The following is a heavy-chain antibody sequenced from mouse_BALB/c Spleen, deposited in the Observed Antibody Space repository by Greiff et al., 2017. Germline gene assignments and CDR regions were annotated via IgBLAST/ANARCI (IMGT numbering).Heavy chain of an antibody. CDR1: GFNIKDTY. V-gene: IGHV14-3*02. CDR2: IDPANGNT. Sequence: VQLQQSGAELVKPGASVKLSCTASGFNIKDTYMHWVKQRPEQGLEWIGRIDPANGNTKYDPKFQGKATITADTSSNTAYLQLSSLTSEDSAVYYCARNYGKTWYFDVWGAGTTVTVSS. J-gene: IGHJ1*01. D-gene: IGHD2-1*01. CDR3: ARNYGKTWYFDV.